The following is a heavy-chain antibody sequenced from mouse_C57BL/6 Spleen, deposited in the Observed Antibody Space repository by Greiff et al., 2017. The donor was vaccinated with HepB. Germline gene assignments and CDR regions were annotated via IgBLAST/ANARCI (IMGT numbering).Heavy chain of an antibody. CDR1: GYTFTSYW. V-gene: IGHV1-52*01. CDR2: IDPSDSET. Sequence: QVQLQQPGAELVRPGSSVKLSCKASGYTFTSYWMHWVKQRPIQGLEWIGNIDPSDSETHYNQKFKDKATLTVDKSSSTAYMQLSSLTSEDSAVYYCAAYSNDHYFDYWGQGTTLTVSS. J-gene: IGHJ2*01. D-gene: IGHD2-5*01. CDR3: AAYSNDHYFDY.